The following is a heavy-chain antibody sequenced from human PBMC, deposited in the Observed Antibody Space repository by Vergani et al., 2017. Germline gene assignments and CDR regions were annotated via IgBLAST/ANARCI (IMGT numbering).Heavy chain of an antibody. D-gene: IGHD5-24*01. Sequence: QVQLQESGPGLVKPSETLSLTCTVSGGSISSYYWSWIRQPPGKGLEWSGYIYYSGSTNYNPSLKSRVTISVDTSKNQFSLKLSSVTAADTAVYYCASWTGTQEMATTRGSAFDIWGQGTMVTVSS. CDR3: ASWTGTQEMATTRGSAFDI. CDR1: GGSISSYY. V-gene: IGHV4-59*01. CDR2: IYYSGST. J-gene: IGHJ3*02.